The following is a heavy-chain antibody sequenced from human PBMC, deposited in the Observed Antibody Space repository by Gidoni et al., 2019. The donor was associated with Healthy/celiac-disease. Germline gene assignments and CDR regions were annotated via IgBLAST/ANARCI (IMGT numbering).Heavy chain of an antibody. CDR3: ARGAGVGPSYYYYMDV. J-gene: IGHJ6*03. Sequence: QVQLQESGPGLVKPSQTLSLTCTVSGGSISSGGYYWSWIRQHPGKGLEWIGYIYYSGSTYYNPSLKSRVTISVDTSKNQFSRKLSSVTAADTAVYYCARGAGVGPSYYYYMDVWGKGTTVTVSS. D-gene: IGHD3-3*01. V-gene: IGHV4-31*03. CDR2: IYYSGST. CDR1: GGSISSGGYY.